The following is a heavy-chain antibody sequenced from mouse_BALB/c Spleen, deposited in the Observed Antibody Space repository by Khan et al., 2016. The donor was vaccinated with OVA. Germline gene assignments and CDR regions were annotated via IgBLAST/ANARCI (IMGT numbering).Heavy chain of an antibody. J-gene: IGHJ4*01. CDR3: ARAYGSWAMDY. CDR1: GVSITSGF. Sequence: VQLKESGPSLVKPSQTLSLTCSVTGVSITSGFWNWIRKFPGNKFEYMGYVTSSGNTYYNPSLKSRISITRDTSKSQYYLQLNSVHTEDTATYFCARAYGSWAMDYWGQGTSVTVSS. D-gene: IGHD1-1*01. CDR2: VTSSGNT. V-gene: IGHV3-8*02.